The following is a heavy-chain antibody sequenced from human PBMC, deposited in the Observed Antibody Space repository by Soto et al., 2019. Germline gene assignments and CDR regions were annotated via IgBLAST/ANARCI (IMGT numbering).Heavy chain of an antibody. J-gene: IGHJ4*02. CDR1: GGSFTSNNW. CDR3: ARSVGYYYDSSGYYKLDY. V-gene: IGHV4-4*02. CDR2: IYRTGST. D-gene: IGHD3-22*01. Sequence: KSSETLSLTCAVSGGSFTSNNWWTWVRQPPGQGLEWIGEIYRTGSTNYNPSLKSRVTISLDKSENQFSLKVTSLTAADTAVYYCARSVGYYYDSSGYYKLDYWGQGTLVTVSS.